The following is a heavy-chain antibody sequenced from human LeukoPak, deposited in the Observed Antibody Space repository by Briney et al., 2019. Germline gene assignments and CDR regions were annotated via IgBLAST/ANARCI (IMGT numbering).Heavy chain of an antibody. CDR2: ISSSGSTI. J-gene: IGHJ6*04. Sequence: LSGGSLRLSCAASGFTFSSYEMNWVRQAPGKGLEWVSYISSSGSTIYYASSVKGRFTISRDNAKNSLYLQMNSLRAEDTAVYYCAELGITMIGGVWGKGTTVTISS. V-gene: IGHV3-48*03. D-gene: IGHD3-10*02. CDR3: AELGITMIGGV. CDR1: GFTFSSYE.